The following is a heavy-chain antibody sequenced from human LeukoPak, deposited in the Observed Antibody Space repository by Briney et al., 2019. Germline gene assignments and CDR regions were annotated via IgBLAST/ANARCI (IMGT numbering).Heavy chain of an antibody. J-gene: IGHJ6*03. CDR3: ARGPPRGKYYYMDV. CDR1: GFTFSSFD. V-gene: IGHV3-13*01. D-gene: IGHD1-1*01. CDR2: IGTASDT. Sequence: GGSLRLSRAASGFTFSSFDMHWVRQPTGQGLEWVSAIGTASDTYYPGSVEGRFTLSRDNAKNSLYLQMNSLTAGDTAVYYCARGPPRGKYYYMDVWGKGTTVTVSS.